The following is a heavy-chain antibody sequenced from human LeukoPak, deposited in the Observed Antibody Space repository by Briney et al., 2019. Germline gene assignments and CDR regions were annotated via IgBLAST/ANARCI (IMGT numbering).Heavy chain of an antibody. CDR1: GGSFSGYY. D-gene: IGHD6-13*01. V-gene: IGHV4-34*01. J-gene: IGHJ4*02. Sequence: PSETLSLTCGVDGGSFSGYYWNWIRQPPGKGLEWIGEINHSGSTNYNPSLKRRVTISVDTSQNQFSVRLSSVTAADTAVYYRARGRYLTTGGGAAAGFLDYWGQGTLVTVSS. CDR2: INHSGST. CDR3: ARGRYLTTGGGAAAGFLDY.